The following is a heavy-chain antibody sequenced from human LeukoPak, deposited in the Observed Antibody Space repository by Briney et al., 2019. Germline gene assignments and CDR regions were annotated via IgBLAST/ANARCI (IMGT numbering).Heavy chain of an antibody. J-gene: IGHJ4*02. V-gene: IGHV3-48*03. CDR3: ARGVNYHDSSGYYFSY. Sequence: PGGSLRLSCAASGFTFSSYEMNWVRQAPGKGLEWVSYISSSGSSIYYADSVKGRFTISRDNAKNSLYLQMNSLRAEDTAVYYCARGVNYHDSSGYYFSYWGQGTLVTVSS. D-gene: IGHD3-22*01. CDR1: GFTFSSYE. CDR2: ISSSGSSI.